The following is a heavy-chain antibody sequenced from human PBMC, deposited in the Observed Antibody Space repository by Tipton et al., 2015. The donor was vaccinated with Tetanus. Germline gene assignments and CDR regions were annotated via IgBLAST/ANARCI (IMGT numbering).Heavy chain of an antibody. CDR3: ASLIVGVNNLPDAFDI. CDR1: GFTLRTYS. J-gene: IGHJ3*02. Sequence: GSLRLSCAASGFTLRTYSMNWVRQAPGKGLEWISYISTTSNTIYCADSVRGRFTISRDNARKSLYLQINSLRAEDTAVYYCASLIVGVNNLPDAFDIWGQGTMVTVSS. CDR2: ISTTSNTI. V-gene: IGHV3-48*04. D-gene: IGHD1-26*01.